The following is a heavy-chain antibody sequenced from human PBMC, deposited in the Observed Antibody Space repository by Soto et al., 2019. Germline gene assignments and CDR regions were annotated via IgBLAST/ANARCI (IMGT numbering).Heavy chain of an antibody. Sequence: ASVKVSCKASGYTFAGFYMSWVRQAPGQGLEWLGWINTDIGGTNYAQKFQGRVTMTRDTSISTAYMELSRLRSDDTAVYYCARGGGKYYYDSSGYYVDYWGHGTLVTVSS. CDR1: GYTFAGFY. CDR3: ARGGGKYYYDSSGYYVDY. CDR2: INTDIGGT. V-gene: IGHV1-2*02. J-gene: IGHJ4*01. D-gene: IGHD3-22*01.